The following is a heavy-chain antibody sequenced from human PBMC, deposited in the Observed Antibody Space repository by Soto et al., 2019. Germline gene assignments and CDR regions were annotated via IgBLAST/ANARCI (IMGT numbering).Heavy chain of an antibody. CDR2: IYHSGST. CDR1: SGSISSSNW. CDR3: SRSALIVVVPAAMDYYFDY. V-gene: IGHV4-4*02. D-gene: IGHD2-2*01. Sequence: SETLSLTCAVSSGSISSSNWWSWVRQTPGKGLEWIGEIYHSGSTNYNPSLKSRVTISVDKSKNHFSLKLSSVTAADTAVYYCSRSALIVVVPAAMDYYFDYWGQGTLVTVSS. J-gene: IGHJ4*02.